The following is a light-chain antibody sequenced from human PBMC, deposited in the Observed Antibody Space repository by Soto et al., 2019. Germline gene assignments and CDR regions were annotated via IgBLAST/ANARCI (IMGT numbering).Light chain of an antibody. V-gene: IGLV1-44*01. CDR2: SNN. Sequence: QSVLTQPPSASGTPGQRVTISCSGSNSNIESNTVNWYQQLPGTAPNILIYSNNQRPSGVPARCSCSKSGTSSSLAISGLQSDDEADYYCAAWDDSLKGRVVFGGGTKLTVL. J-gene: IGLJ2*01. CDR3: AAWDDSLKGRVV. CDR1: NSNIESNT.